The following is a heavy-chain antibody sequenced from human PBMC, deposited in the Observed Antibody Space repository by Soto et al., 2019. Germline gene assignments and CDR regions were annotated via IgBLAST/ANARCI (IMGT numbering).Heavy chain of an antibody. CDR1: GFTFDDYA. Sequence: EVQLVESGGGLVQPGRSLRLSCAASGFTFDDYAMHWVRQAPGKGLEWVSGISWNSGSIGYADSEKGRFTISRDNAKNSLYLQMNSLRAEDTALYYCAKDIYPFIRCLEWFSVDYWGQGTLVTVSS. D-gene: IGHD3-3*01. J-gene: IGHJ4*02. CDR2: ISWNSGSI. V-gene: IGHV3-9*01. CDR3: AKDIYPFIRCLEWFSVDY.